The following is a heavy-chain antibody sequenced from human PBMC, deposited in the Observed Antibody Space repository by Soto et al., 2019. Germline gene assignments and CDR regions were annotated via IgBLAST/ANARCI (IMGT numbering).Heavy chain of an antibody. V-gene: IGHV4-59*08. CDR3: VRGVRSVMVYASLYFDY. J-gene: IGHJ4*02. CDR2: IYSSGSP. D-gene: IGHD2-8*01. CDR1: GGSISGYY. Sequence: SETLSLTCTVSGGSISGYYWSWIRQPPGKGLEWIGYIYSSGSPNYNPSLKGRAAISVDTSENQTSLRLSSVTAADTAVYYCVRGVRSVMVYASLYFDYWGQGTLVTVSS.